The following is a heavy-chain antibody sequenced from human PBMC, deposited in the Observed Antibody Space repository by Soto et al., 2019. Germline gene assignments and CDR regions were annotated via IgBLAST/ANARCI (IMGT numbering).Heavy chain of an antibody. CDR2: ISAYNGNT. Sequence: ASVKVSCKASGYTFTSYGISWVRQAPGQGLEWMGWISAYNGNTNYAQKLQGRVTMTTDTSTSTAYMELRSLRSDDTAVYYCAREDGGSPRSYYYGMDVWGQGTTVTVSS. V-gene: IGHV1-18*01. D-gene: IGHD1-26*01. J-gene: IGHJ6*02. CDR1: GYTFTSYG. CDR3: AREDGGSPRSYYYGMDV.